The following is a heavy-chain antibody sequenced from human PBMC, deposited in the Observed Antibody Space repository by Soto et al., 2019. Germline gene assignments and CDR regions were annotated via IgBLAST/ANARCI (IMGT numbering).Heavy chain of an antibody. V-gene: IGHV1-69*13. D-gene: IGHD2-2*01. CDR2: IIPIFGTA. CDR3: ARGSSRYCSSTSCYGAHY. J-gene: IGHJ4*02. Sequence: ASVKVSCKASGGTFSSYAISWVRQAPGQGLEWMGGIIPIFGTANYAQKFQGRVTITADESTSTAYMELSSLRSEDTAVYYCARGSSRYCSSTSCYGAHYWGQGTLVTVSS. CDR1: GGTFSSYA.